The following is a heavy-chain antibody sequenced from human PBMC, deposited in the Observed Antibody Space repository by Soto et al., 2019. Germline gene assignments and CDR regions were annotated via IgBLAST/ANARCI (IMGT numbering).Heavy chain of an antibody. CDR2: INWDSDTI. CDR3: AKDFHTNMALMDV. V-gene: IGHV3-9*01. J-gene: IGHJ6*03. D-gene: IGHD3-10*01. CDR1: GFTFDDYA. Sequence: EVQLVESGGDLVQPGGSLRLSCAASGFTFDDYAMHWVRQVPGKGLEWVSGINWDSDTIAYAASVRGRFTISRDNAKNSLYLQMNSLRPEDTALYYCAKDFHTNMALMDVWSKGTTVTVSS.